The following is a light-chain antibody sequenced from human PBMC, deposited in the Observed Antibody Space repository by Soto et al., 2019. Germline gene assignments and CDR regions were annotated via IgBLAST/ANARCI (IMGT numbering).Light chain of an antibody. CDR2: GAS. Sequence: EIVLTQSPGTLSLSPVERATLSCRASQSVSSSYLAWYQQKPGQAPRLLIYGASSRATGIPDRFSGSGSGTDFTLTISRLEPEDFAVYYCQQYRSWPRTFGQGTKVDIK. CDR1: QSVSSSY. V-gene: IGKV3-20*01. CDR3: QQYRSWPRT. J-gene: IGKJ1*01.